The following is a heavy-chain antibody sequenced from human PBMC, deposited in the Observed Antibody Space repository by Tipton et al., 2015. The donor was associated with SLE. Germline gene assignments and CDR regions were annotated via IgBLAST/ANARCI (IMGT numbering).Heavy chain of an antibody. CDR1: GGSISSYY. Sequence: LSCTVSGGSISSYYWSWIRQPPGKGLEWIGYIYYSGSTNYNPSLKSRVTISVDTSKNQFSLKLSSVTAADTAVYYCARRELIWFGESGWFDPWGQGTLVTVSS. D-gene: IGHD3-10*01. CDR3: ARRELIWFGESGWFDP. CDR2: IYYSGST. V-gene: IGHV4-59*08. J-gene: IGHJ5*02.